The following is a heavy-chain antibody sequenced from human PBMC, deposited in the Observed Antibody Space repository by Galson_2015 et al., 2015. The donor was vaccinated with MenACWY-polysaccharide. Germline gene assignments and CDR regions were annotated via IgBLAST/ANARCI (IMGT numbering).Heavy chain of an antibody. J-gene: IGHJ4*02. CDR3: ARVGQYCSGDSCFDY. V-gene: IGHV1-18*01. CDR1: GYTFTSYG. D-gene: IGHD2-15*01. Sequence: SVKVPCKASGYTFTSYGISWVRQAPGQGLEWMGWISAYNGNTDYAQKLQGRVTMTTDTSTSTAYMELRSLRSDDTAVYYCARVGQYCSGDSCFDYWGQGTLVTVSS. CDR2: ISAYNGNT.